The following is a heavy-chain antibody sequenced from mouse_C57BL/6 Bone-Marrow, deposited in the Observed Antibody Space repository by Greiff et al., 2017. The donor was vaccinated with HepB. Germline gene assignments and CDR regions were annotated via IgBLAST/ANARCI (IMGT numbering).Heavy chain of an antibody. D-gene: IGHD2-2*01. CDR1: GYTFTSYW. V-gene: IGHV1-7*01. Sequence: VQLVESGAELAQPGASVKLSCKASGYTFTSYWMHWVKQRPGQGLEWIGYINPSSGYTKYNQKFKDKATLTADKSSSTANMQLSSLTYEDSAVYYCARSYGYDGMDDWGQGTSVTVSS. CDR2: INPSSGYT. CDR3: ARSYGYDGMDD. J-gene: IGHJ4*01.